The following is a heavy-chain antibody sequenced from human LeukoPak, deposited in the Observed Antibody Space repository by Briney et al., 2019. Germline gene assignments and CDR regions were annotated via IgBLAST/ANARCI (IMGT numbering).Heavy chain of an antibody. CDR2: ISSDGGRS. D-gene: IGHD2-15*01. CDR1: GFTFSTYM. J-gene: IGHJ4*02. CDR3: ARYCSGSICYSGVDY. V-gene: IGHV3-23*01. Sequence: GGSLRLSCAASGFTFSTYMMTWVRQAPGKGLEWASTISSDGGRSYYADSVKGRFTISRDNSKNTLYLQMSSLRAEDTAVYYCARYCSGSICYSGVDYWGQGTLVPVSS.